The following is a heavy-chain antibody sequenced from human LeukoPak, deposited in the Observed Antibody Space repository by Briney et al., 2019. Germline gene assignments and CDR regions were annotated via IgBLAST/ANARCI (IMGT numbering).Heavy chain of an antibody. CDR3: ARGKGAYVWGSYRYHNWFDP. Sequence: PSETLSLTCAVYGGSFSGYYWSWIRHPPGKGLEWIGYIYYSGSTNYNPSLKSRVTISVDTSKNQFSLKLSSVTAADTAVYYCARGKGAYVWGSYRYHNWFDPWGQGTLVTVSS. CDR2: IYYSGST. J-gene: IGHJ5*02. CDR1: GGSFSGYY. V-gene: IGHV4-59*01. D-gene: IGHD3-16*02.